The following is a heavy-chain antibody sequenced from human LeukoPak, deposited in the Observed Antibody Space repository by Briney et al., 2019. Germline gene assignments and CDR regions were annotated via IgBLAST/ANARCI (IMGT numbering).Heavy chain of an antibody. D-gene: IGHD3-16*01. CDR1: GYTFTSYG. CDR3: ARRRGMFGGAGYYFDS. Sequence: ASVKVSCKASGYTFTSYGISWVRQAPGQGLEWMGWISAYNGNTNYAQKLQGRVTMTTDTSTSTAYMELSSLRSEDTAVYYCARRRGMFGGAGYYFDSWGQGTLVTVSS. CDR2: ISAYNGNT. V-gene: IGHV1-18*01. J-gene: IGHJ4*02.